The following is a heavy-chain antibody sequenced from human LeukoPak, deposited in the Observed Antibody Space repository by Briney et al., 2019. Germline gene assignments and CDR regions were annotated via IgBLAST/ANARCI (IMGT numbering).Heavy chain of an antibody. CDR2: INPSGGST. CDR1: GYTFTSYY. Sequence: GASVKVSCKASGYTFTSYYMHWVRQAPGQGLEWMGIINPSGGSTSYAQKFQGRVTITRDTSTSTVYMELSSLRSEDTAVYYCARSSSGWYFDLWGRGTLVTVSS. J-gene: IGHJ2*01. D-gene: IGHD6-6*01. V-gene: IGHV1-46*01. CDR3: ARSSSGWYFDL.